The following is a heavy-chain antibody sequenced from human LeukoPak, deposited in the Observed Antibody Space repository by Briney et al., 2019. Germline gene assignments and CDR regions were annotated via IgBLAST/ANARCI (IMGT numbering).Heavy chain of an antibody. Sequence: GGSLEISCQASGYRFTTYWIGRVRQLPGIGLEWMGIIYPIDSDTRYSPSFQGQVTMSADKSISTAYLQWSSLKASDTAMYYCARRSVDYGMDVWGQGTTVTVSS. CDR2: IYPIDSDT. V-gene: IGHV5-51*01. CDR1: GYRFTTYW. J-gene: IGHJ6*02. CDR3: ARRSVDYGMDV.